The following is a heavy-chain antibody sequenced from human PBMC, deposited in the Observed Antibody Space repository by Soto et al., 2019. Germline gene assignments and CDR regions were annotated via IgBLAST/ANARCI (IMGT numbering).Heavy chain of an antibody. Sequence: PSLTLPLTWTVSGGSVSSGSYCWSWIRQPPGKGLEWIGYIYYSGSTNYNPSLKSRVTISVDTSKNQFSLKLSSVTAADTAVYYCARDRDFWSGYRSIKRDYYYYYGMDVWGQGTTVTVSS. CDR1: GGSVSSGSYC. J-gene: IGHJ6*02. V-gene: IGHV4-61*01. CDR3: ARDRDFWSGYRSIKRDYYYYYGMDV. D-gene: IGHD3-3*01. CDR2: IYYSGST.